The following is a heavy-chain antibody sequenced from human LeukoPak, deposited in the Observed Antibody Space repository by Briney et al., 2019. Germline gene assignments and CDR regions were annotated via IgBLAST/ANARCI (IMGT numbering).Heavy chain of an antibody. J-gene: IGHJ3*02. CDR2: IYTSGST. D-gene: IGHD2-15*01. V-gene: IGHV4-61*02. CDR3: ASDRIEVDAFDI. CDR1: GGSISSGSYF. Sequence: SETLSLTCTVSGGSISSGSYFWSWIRQPAGKGLEWIGRIYTSGSTNYNPSLKSRVTISVYTSKNQFSLKLSSVTAADTAVYYCASDRIEVDAFDIWGQGTMVTVSS.